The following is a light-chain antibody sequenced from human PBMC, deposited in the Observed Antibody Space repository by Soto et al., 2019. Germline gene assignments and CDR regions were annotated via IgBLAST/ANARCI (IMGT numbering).Light chain of an antibody. CDR1: PSISYF. CDR3: QQAHGT. J-gene: IGKJ5*01. CDR2: AAS. Sequence: DIQMTQSPSSLSASVGDRVTITCRASPSISYFLSWYQQKPGQAPKILIYAASSLQSGVPSRFSGSGAGTDFTRTISGLQPEDFATYYCQQAHGTFGQGTRLDI. V-gene: IGKV1-39*01.